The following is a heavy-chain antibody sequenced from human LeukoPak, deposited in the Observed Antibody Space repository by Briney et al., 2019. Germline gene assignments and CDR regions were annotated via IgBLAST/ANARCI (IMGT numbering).Heavy chain of an antibody. Sequence: SETLSLTCAVYGGSFSGYYWSWIRQPPGKGLEWIGEIIHSGRTNYNPSLKSRVTISADTSKNQFSLKLRSVTAADTAVYYCARGLREFGYYYYHMDVWGKGTTVTVSS. CDR3: ARGLREFGYYYYHMDV. V-gene: IGHV4-34*01. CDR2: IIHSGRT. J-gene: IGHJ6*03. D-gene: IGHD3-10*01. CDR1: GGSFSGYY.